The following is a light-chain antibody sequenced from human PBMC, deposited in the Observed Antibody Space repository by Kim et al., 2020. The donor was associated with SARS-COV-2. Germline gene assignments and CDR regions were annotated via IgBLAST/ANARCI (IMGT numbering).Light chain of an antibody. V-gene: IGLV3-21*04. J-gene: IGLJ1*01. CDR2: YDR. Sequence: VAPGEPATITCGGSNIGSKSVHWYQQKPGQAPVLIIYYDRDRPSRIPERFSGSNSGNTATLTISRVEAGDEADYYCHVWDSFSDHVFGTGTKVAVL. CDR1: NIGSKS. CDR3: HVWDSFSDHV.